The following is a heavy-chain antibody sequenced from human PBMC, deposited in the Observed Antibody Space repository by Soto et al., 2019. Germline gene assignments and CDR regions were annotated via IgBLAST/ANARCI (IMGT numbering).Heavy chain of an antibody. CDR3: VKDRDGEY. CDR1: GFIFSSYA. J-gene: IGHJ4*02. CDR2: ISSEGAST. V-gene: IGHV3-64D*06. Sequence: PGGSLRLSCSVSGFIFSSYAMHWVRQAPGKGLEYVASISSEGASTYYADSVKGRFIISRDNSKNTLYLQMSSLRAEDTAVYYCVKDRDGEYWGQGILVTVAS.